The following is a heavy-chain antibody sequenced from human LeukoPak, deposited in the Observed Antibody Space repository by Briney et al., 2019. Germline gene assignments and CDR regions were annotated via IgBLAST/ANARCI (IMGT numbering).Heavy chain of an antibody. CDR1: GFTFSTYS. Sequence: GGSLRLSCAASGFTFSTYSMNWVRQAPGKGLEWVSSISSSSSYIYYADSVKGRFTISRDNAKNSLYLQMNSLRAEDTAVYYCARGGGSGSYFTWFDPWGQGTLVTVSS. CDR2: ISSSSSYI. J-gene: IGHJ5*02. D-gene: IGHD3-10*01. V-gene: IGHV3-21*01. CDR3: ARGGGSGSYFTWFDP.